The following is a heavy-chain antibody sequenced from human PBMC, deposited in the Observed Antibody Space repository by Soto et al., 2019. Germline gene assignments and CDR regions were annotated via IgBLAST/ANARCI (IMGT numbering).Heavy chain of an antibody. J-gene: IGHJ4*02. V-gene: IGHV3-30-3*01. CDR1: GFTFSSYA. Sequence: QVQLVESGGGVVQPGRSLRLSCAASGFTFSSYAMHWVRQAPGKGLEWVAVISYDGSNKYYADSVKGRFTISRDNSKNTLYLQMNSLRAEDTAVYYCARDPSITMVRGVTFDYWGQGTLVTVSS. CDR2: ISYDGSNK. D-gene: IGHD3-10*01. CDR3: ARDPSITMVRGVTFDY.